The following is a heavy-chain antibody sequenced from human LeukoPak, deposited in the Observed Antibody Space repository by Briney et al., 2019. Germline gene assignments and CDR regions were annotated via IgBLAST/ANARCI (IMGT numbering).Heavy chain of an antibody. CDR3: ARGRYSTEFYYFDY. J-gene: IGHJ4*02. Sequence: GGSLPLSCAASGFSFSRFWMSWVRQAPGKGLEWVANIKKDGNEKYYVASVKGRFTISRDNAKNSLFLQMNSLRAEDTAVYYCARGRYSTEFYYFDYWGQGILVTVSS. V-gene: IGHV3-7*05. D-gene: IGHD6-13*01. CDR2: IKKDGNEK. CDR1: GFSFSRFW.